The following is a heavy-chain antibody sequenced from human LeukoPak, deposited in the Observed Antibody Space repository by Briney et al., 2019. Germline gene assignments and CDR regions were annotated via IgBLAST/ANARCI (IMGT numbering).Heavy chain of an antibody. J-gene: IGHJ4*02. CDR3: ARVNSALVVSSEGSWAGSLGFDH. D-gene: IGHD3-22*01. Sequence: GGSLRLSCAASGIPFSNYTLTWVRQAPGKGLVWVSSISGSSRYIHYSDSVRGRFSISRDNAKNSVYLQMDSLTADDTAVYYCARVNSALVVSSEGSWAGSLGFDHWGQGILVIVSS. CDR2: ISGSSRYI. CDR1: GIPFSNYT. V-gene: IGHV3-21*06.